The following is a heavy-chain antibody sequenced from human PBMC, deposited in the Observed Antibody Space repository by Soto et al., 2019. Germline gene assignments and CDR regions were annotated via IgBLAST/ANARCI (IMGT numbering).Heavy chain of an antibody. CDR3: VRSWIGAYSSGWYSLSGYYNYGIDV. V-gene: IGHV5-51*01. J-gene: IGHJ6*02. CDR2: VYPGNSNT. Sequence: PGESLKISCEGSGYNFINYWIGWVRQMPGKGLEWMGIVYPGNSNTIYSPSFQGQVTISADKSTSTAYLQWSSLKTSDTAMYYCVRSWIGAYSSGWYSLSGYYNYGIDVWGQGTTVTVSS. D-gene: IGHD6-19*01. CDR1: GYNFINYW.